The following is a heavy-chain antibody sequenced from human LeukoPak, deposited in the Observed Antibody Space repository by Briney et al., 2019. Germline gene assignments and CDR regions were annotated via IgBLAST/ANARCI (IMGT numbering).Heavy chain of an antibody. V-gene: IGHV3-23*01. CDR1: GFTFSSYA. CDR3: AKGYCTSTSCPLGY. J-gene: IGHJ4*02. D-gene: IGHD2-2*01. Sequence: PGGSLRLSCAASGFTFSSYAMSWVRQAPGKGLERVSAISGSGGSTYYADSVKGRFTISRDNSKNTLYLQMNSLRAEDTAVYYCAKGYCTSTSCPLGYWGQGTLVTVSS. CDR2: ISGSGGST.